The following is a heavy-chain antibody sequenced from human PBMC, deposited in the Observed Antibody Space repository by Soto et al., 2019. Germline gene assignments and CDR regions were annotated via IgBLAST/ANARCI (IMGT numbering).Heavy chain of an antibody. CDR3: EVTTGF. CDR1: GYTFTSTW. Sequence: ASVKVSCKASGYTFTSTWMHWVRQAPGQGLEWMGWVSPENRNAGYAPQFRGRVSMTTDTSISTAYLELTNLTYEDTAVYYCEVTTGFWGQGTMVTVSS. CDR2: VSPENRNA. J-gene: IGHJ4*02. D-gene: IGHD1-1*01. V-gene: IGHV1-8*01.